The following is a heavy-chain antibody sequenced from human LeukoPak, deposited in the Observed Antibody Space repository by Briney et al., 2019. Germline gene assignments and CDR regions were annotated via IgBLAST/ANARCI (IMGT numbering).Heavy chain of an antibody. J-gene: IGHJ4*02. CDR2: IIPILGIA. CDR3: ARLYYYGSGRENFDY. D-gene: IGHD3-10*01. CDR1: GGTFSSYD. V-gene: IGHV1-69*04. Sequence: GASVKVSCKASGGTFSSYDISWVRQAPGQGLEWMGRIIPILGIANYAQKFQGRVTITADKSTSTAYMELSSLRSEDTAVYYCARLYYYGSGRENFDYWGQGTLVTVSS.